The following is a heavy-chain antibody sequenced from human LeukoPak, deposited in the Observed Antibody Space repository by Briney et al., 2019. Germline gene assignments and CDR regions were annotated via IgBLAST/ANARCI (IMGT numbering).Heavy chain of an antibody. J-gene: IGHJ4*02. CDR2: LNPDSGGT. CDR1: GSPLTRYY. Sequence: APAQVSCKVSGSPLTRYYMPWVRPAPGQGPEWVGWLNPDSGGTNYAQKFQGWVTMTRDTSISTAYMELSRLRPDDTAVYYCARGPKIAVAGTPFFYWGQGTLVTVSS. D-gene: IGHD6-19*01. CDR3: ARGPKIAVAGTPFFY. V-gene: IGHV1-2*04.